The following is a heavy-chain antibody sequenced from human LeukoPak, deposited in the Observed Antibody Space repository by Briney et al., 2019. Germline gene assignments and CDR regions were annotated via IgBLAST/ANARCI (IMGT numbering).Heavy chain of an antibody. Sequence: PSETLSLTCTVSGGSISSSSYYWGWIRQPPGKGLEWIGSIYYSGSTYYNPSLKSRVTISVDTSKNQFSLKLSSVTAADTAVYYCAREGDNSISWSYYYYYYYMDVWGKGTTVTISS. CDR3: AREGDNSISWSYYYYYYYMDV. CDR2: IYYSGST. J-gene: IGHJ6*03. D-gene: IGHD6-13*01. V-gene: IGHV4-39*07. CDR1: GGSISSSSYY.